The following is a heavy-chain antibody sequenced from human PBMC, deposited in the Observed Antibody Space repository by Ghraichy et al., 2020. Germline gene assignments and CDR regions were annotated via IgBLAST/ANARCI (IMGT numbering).Heavy chain of an antibody. CDR1: GGSFSGYY. CDR3: GGLYCSSTSCRYTNNWFDP. CDR2: INHSGST. Sequence: ETLSLTCAVYGGSFSGYYWSWIRQPPGKGLEWIGEINHSGSTNYNPSLKSRVTISVDTSKNQFSLKLSSVTAADTAVYYCGGLYCSSTSCRYTNNWFDPWGQGTLVTVSS. J-gene: IGHJ5*02. D-gene: IGHD2-2*01. V-gene: IGHV4-34*01.